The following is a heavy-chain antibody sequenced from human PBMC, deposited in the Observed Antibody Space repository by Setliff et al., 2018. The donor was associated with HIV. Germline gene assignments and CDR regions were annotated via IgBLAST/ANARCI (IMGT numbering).Heavy chain of an antibody. V-gene: IGHV4-31*01. CDR2: IYYSGSA. D-gene: IGHD2-21*02. Sequence: SETLSLTCSVSGDSISRSSFFWTWIRQHPGKGLEWIGYIYYSGSATYNPSLKSQASISVDTSTNEFSLKLSSVTAADTAVYYCARGGAICGRDSCYYLDYWGQGILVTVSS. J-gene: IGHJ4*02. CDR3: ARGGAICGRDSCYYLDY. CDR1: GDSISRSSFF.